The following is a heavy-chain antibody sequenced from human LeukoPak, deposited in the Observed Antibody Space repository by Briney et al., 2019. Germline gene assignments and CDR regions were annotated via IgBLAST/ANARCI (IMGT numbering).Heavy chain of an antibody. V-gene: IGHV3-21*01. J-gene: IGHJ5*02. CDR1: GFTFSSYS. CDR3: AREPRQIAAAKINWFDP. D-gene: IGHD6-13*01. CDR2: ISSSSSYI. Sequence: PGGSLRLSCAASGFTFSSYSMNWVRQALGKGLEWVSSISSSSSYIYYADSVKGRFTISRDNAKNSLYLQMNSLRAEDTAVYYCAREPRQIAAAKINWFDPWGQGTLVTVSS.